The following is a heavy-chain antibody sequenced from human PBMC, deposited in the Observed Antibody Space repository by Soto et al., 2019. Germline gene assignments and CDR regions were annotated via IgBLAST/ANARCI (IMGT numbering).Heavy chain of an antibody. CDR2: INHSGST. CDR1: GGSFSGYY. Sequence: SETLSLTCAVYGGSFSGYYWSWIRQPPGKGLEWIGEINHSGSTNYNPSLKSRVTISVDTSKNQFSLKLSSVTAADTAVYYCARVLYYYGSGSYYRKNNWFDPWRQGTLVTSPQ. D-gene: IGHD3-10*01. CDR3: ARVLYYYGSGSYYRKNNWFDP. J-gene: IGHJ5*02. V-gene: IGHV4-34*01.